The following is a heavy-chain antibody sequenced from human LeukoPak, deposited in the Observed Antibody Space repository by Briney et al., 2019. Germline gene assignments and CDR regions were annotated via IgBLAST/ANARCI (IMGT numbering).Heavy chain of an antibody. Sequence: PGRSLRLSCAASGFTSDDYAMHWVRQAPGKGLEWVSGITWNRDNIGYGDSVKGRFTISRDNVKNVLYLQMTSLRPEDTALYYCAKDLSSAITSALVLDVWGQGTTVIVSS. CDR1: GFTSDDYA. V-gene: IGHV3-9*02. D-gene: IGHD3-22*01. J-gene: IGHJ6*02. CDR3: AKDLSSAITSALVLDV. CDR2: ITWNRDNI.